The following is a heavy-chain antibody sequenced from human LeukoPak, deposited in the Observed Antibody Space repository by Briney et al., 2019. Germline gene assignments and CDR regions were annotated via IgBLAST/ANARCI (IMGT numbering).Heavy chain of an antibody. CDR3: ARHGSGRDFDY. J-gene: IGHJ4*02. CDR1: GFTFSSYN. CDR2: INHSGST. Sequence: AGGSLRLSCAASGFTFSSYNMNWVRKAPGKGLEWIGEINHSGSTNYNPSLKSRVTISVDTSKNQFSLKLSSVTAADTAVYYCARHGSGRDFDYWGQGTLVTVSS. D-gene: IGHD3-10*01. V-gene: IGHV4-34*01.